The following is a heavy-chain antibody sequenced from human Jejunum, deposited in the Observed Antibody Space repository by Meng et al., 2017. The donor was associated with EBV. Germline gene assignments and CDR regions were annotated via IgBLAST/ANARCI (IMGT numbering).Heavy chain of an antibody. Sequence: VEFVEPGGGECSLGMSLGLSCAASGFNFSGNARQWVRQAPGKGLKCVALISNAGNNKHYADSVKGRFTISRDNSKNTLYLQMNSLRVDYTALYYCTREWGADYWGQGTLVTVFS. CDR1: GFNFSGNA. J-gene: IGHJ4*02. D-gene: IGHD3-16*01. CDR2: ISNAGNNK. CDR3: TREWGADY. V-gene: IGHV3-30-3*01.